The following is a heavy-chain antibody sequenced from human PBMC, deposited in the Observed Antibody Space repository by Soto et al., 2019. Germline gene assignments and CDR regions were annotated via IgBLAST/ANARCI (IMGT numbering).Heavy chain of an antibody. D-gene: IGHD6-19*01. J-gene: IGHJ4*02. CDR3: AKHFDSGCPDY. Sequence: PGGSLRLSCAASGFTFSSYALSWVPQAPGKGLEWVSIIGNSGGSTFYADSVKGRCTISRDNSKNTLYLQMNNLRAEDTAVYYCAKHFDSGCPDYWGQGTLVTVSS. V-gene: IGHV3-23*01. CDR2: IGNSGGST. CDR1: GFTFSSYA.